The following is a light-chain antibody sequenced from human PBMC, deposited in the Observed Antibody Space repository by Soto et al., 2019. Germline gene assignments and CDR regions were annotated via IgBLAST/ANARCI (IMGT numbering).Light chain of an antibody. CDR3: QQYGTSPRT. Sequence: EIVLTQSPGTLSLSPGERATLSCRASQSVRSSYLAWYQQKLGQAPRLLIYGVSNRATGIPDRFSGSGSGTDFTLTISRLESEDFAVYYCQQYGTSPRTFGQGTKVAIK. CDR1: QSVRSSY. J-gene: IGKJ1*01. CDR2: GVS. V-gene: IGKV3-20*01.